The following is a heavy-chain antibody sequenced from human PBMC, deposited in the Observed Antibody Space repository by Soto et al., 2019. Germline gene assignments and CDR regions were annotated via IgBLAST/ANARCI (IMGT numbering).Heavy chain of an antibody. V-gene: IGHV3-23*01. J-gene: IGHJ3*02. CDR3: AQDTIFGVVITPPREGARGDAFDI. CDR1: GFTFSSYA. CDR2: ISGSGGST. D-gene: IGHD3-3*01. Sequence: GGSLRLSCAASGFTFSSYAMSWVRQAPGKGLEWVSAISGSGGSTYYADSVKGRFTISRDNSKNTLYLQMNSLRAEDTAVYYCAQDTIFGVVITPPREGARGDAFDIWGQGKMVTVSS.